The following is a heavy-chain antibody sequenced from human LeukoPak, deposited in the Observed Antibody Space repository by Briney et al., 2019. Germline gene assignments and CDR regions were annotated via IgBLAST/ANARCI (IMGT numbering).Heavy chain of an antibody. CDR2: ISVSGGG. V-gene: IGHV3-23*01. CDR3: AKDVYGDYGGLVY. Sequence: GGSLRLSCAASGITSSSCALSWVRQAPGKGPEWVSGISVSGGGYYADSVKGRFTVSRDNSKNTLYLQMNSLRAEDTAVYYCAKDVYGDYGGLVYWGQGTLVTVSS. CDR1: GITSSSCA. J-gene: IGHJ4*02. D-gene: IGHD4-17*01.